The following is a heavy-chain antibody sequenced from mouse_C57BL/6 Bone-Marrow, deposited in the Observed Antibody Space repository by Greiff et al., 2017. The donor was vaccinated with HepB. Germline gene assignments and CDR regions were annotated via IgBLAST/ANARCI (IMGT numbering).Heavy chain of an antibody. J-gene: IGHJ2*01. CDR3: ARSLDYYGSLYYFDY. CDR2: INPGSGGT. CDR1: GYAFTNYL. D-gene: IGHD1-1*01. Sequence: QVQLKQSGAELVRPGTSVKVSCKASGYAFTNYLIEWVKQRPGQGLEWIGVINPGSGGTNYNEKFKGKATLTADKSSSTAYMQLSSLTSEDSAVYFCARSLDYYGSLYYFDYWGQGTTLTVSS. V-gene: IGHV1-54*01.